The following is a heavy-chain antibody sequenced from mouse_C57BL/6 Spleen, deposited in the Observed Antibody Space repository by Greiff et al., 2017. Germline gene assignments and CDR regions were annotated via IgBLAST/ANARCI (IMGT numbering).Heavy chain of an antibody. D-gene: IGHD1-1*01. CDR1: GYTFTSYW. V-gene: IGHV1-52*01. CDR3: AREANYYGSTLYAMDY. J-gene: IGHJ4*01. Sequence: VQLQQPGAELVRPGSSVKLSCKASGYTFTSYWMHWVKQRPIQGLEWIGNIDPSDSETHYNQKFKDKATLTVDKSSSTAYMQLSSLTSEDSAVYYCAREANYYGSTLYAMDYWGQGTSVTVSS. CDR2: IDPSDSET.